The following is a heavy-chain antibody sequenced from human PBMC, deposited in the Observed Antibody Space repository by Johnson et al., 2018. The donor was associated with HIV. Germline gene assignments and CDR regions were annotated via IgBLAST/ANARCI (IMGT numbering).Heavy chain of an antibody. V-gene: IGHV3-73*01. CDR3: TRHTVTGDAFDK. Sequence: VQLVESGGGLVQPGGSLKLSCAASGFTFSGSAMHWVRQASGKGLEWVGRIRSKANSYATAYAASVKGRFTISRDDSKNTAYLQMNSLKTEDTAVYYCTRHTVTGDAFDKWGQGTMVTVSS. CDR2: IRSKANSYAT. J-gene: IGHJ3*02. CDR1: GFTFSGSA. D-gene: IGHD4-17*01.